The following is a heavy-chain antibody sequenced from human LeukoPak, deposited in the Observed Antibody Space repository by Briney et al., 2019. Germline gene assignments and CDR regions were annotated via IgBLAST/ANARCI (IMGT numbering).Heavy chain of an antibody. CDR1: GFTFNNDG. Sequence: GGSLRLSCTASGFTFNNDGMSWVRQAAGKGLEWVSAISTNGGRTYYADSVKGRFTISRDNSKTTLYLQMNSLSAEDTAVYYCAKRTSDFRARPFDYWGQGTLVTVSS. V-gene: IGHV3-23*01. D-gene: IGHD2-21*02. J-gene: IGHJ4*02. CDR3: AKRTSDFRARPFDY. CDR2: ISTNGGRT.